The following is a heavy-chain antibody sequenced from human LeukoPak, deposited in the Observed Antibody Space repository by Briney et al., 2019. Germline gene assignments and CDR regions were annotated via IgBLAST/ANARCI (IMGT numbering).Heavy chain of an antibody. CDR2: MNPNSGNT. Sequence: ASVKVSCKASGYTFTNYDINWVRQASGQGLEWMGWMNPNSGNTGSAQKFQGRVAMTSNTSISTAYMELSSLRSEDTAVYYCARGLRREQQLLRAFDYWGQGTPVTVSS. V-gene: IGHV1-8*01. D-gene: IGHD6-13*01. CDR3: ARGLRREQQLLRAFDY. J-gene: IGHJ4*02. CDR1: GYTFTNYD.